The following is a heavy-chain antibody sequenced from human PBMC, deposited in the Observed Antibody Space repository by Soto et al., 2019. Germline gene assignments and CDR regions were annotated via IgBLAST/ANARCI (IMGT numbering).Heavy chain of an antibody. D-gene: IGHD3-3*01. V-gene: IGHV1-69*06. CDR3: ARDVITIFGVVTYRYYYGMDA. Sequence: SVKVSCKASGGTFSSYAISWVRQAPGQGLEWMGGIIPIFGTANYAQKFQGRVTITADKSTSTAYMELSSLRSEDTAVYYCARDVITIFGVVTYRYYYGMDAWGQSTTVTVSS. CDR1: GGTFSSYA. J-gene: IGHJ6*02. CDR2: IIPIFGTA.